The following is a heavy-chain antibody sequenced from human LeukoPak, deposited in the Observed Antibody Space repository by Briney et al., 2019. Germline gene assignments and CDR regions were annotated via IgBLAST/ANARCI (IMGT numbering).Heavy chain of an antibody. CDR2: ISSTRSYI. D-gene: IGHD5-24*01. J-gene: IGHJ4*02. V-gene: IGHV3-23*01. Sequence: GGSLRLSCAASGFTFTTYAMSWVRQAPGKGLEWISSISSTRSYIYYADSVKGRFTISRDNSKNTLYLQMNSLRADDTAVYYCAKSGYNRFDYWGQGTLVTVSS. CDR1: GFTFTTYA. CDR3: AKSGYNRFDY.